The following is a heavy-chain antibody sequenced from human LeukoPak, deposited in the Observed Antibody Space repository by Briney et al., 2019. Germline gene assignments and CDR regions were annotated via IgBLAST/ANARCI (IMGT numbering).Heavy chain of an antibody. Sequence: ASVKVSCKASGYTFTSYDINWVRQATGQGLEWMGWMNPNSGNTGYAQKFQGRVTLTRDTSMNTVYMELTGLTSDDTAVYYCAREGTDILTKDFDAWGQGTLVTVSS. D-gene: IGHD1-1*01. CDR2: MNPNSGNT. CDR1: GYTFTSYD. CDR3: AREGTDILTKDFDA. V-gene: IGHV1-8*01. J-gene: IGHJ4*02.